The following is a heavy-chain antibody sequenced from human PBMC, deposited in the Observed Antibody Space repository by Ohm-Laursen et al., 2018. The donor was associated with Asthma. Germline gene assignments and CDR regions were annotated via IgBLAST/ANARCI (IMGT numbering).Heavy chain of an antibody. CDR2: IWYDGSNK. CDR1: GFTFSSYS. V-gene: IGHV3-33*08. J-gene: IGHJ3*02. D-gene: IGHD3-22*01. CDR3: ARVFDTSGFGTFDI. Sequence: SLRLSCTASGFTFSSYSMNWVRQAPGKGLEWVAVIWYDGSNKYSADSVKGRFTISRDNSKNTLYLQMNSLRAEDTAVYYCARVFDTSGFGTFDIWGQGTMVTVSS.